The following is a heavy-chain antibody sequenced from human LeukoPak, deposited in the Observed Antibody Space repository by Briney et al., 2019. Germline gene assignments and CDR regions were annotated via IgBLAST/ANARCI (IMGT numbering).Heavy chain of an antibody. CDR3: ARVQGGGYCSSTSCHHFDP. D-gene: IGHD2-2*01. J-gene: IGHJ5*02. CDR2: IYYSGST. CDR1: GGSISSGGYY. V-gene: IGHV4-31*03. Sequence: SSETLSLTCTVSGGSISSGGYYWSWIRQHPGKGLEWIGYIYYSGSTYYNPSLKSRVTISVDTSKNQFSLKLSSVTAADTAVYYCARVQGGGYCSSTSCHHFDPWGQGTLVTVSS.